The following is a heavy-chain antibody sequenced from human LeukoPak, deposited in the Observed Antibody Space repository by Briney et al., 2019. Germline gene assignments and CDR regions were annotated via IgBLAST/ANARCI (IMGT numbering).Heavy chain of an antibody. J-gene: IGHJ4*02. CDR3: AIDLGNIAVAGNFDY. CDR1: GDSVSSNSAA. D-gene: IGHD6-19*01. Sequence: SQTLSLTCAISGDSVSSNSAAWHWIRQSPSRGLEWLARTYYRSKWYNDYAVSVKSRITINPDTSKNQFSLQLNSVTPEDTAVYYCAIDLGNIAVAGNFDYWGQGTLVTVSS. CDR2: TYYRSKWYN. V-gene: IGHV6-1*01.